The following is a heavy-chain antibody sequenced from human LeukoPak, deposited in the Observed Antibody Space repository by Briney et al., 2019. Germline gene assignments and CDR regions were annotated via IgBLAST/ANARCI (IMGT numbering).Heavy chain of an antibody. CDR1: GGSISSSS. D-gene: IGHD3-10*01. CDR3: ARVSKPGWFDYYYMDV. CDR2: VLSDGSDQ. Sequence: LSLTCTVSGGSISSSSYYWGWIRQAPGKGLEWLAVVLSDGSDQYYGDSVQGRFTVSRDNSKNTLYLQMDNLRFEDTAVYYCARVSKPGWFDYYYMDVWGKGTTVIVSS. J-gene: IGHJ6*03. V-gene: IGHV3-30*03.